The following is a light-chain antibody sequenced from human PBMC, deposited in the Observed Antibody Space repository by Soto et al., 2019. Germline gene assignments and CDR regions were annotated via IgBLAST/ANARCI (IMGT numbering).Light chain of an antibody. J-gene: IGLJ1*01. CDR2: RDN. Sequence: QSALTQPPSASATPGQRVTISCSGGRSNIGSNAVSWYQHLPGRAPKLLISRDNQRPSGVPDRFSGSKSGTSASLAISGLQSDDEADYYCAAWDDSLNGFYVFGTGTKLTVL. V-gene: IGLV1-44*01. CDR1: RSNIGSNA. CDR3: AAWDDSLNGFYV.